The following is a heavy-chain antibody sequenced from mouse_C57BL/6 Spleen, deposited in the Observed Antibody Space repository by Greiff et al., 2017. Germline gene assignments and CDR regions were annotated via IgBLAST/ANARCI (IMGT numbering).Heavy chain of an antibody. CDR2: INPNNGGT. V-gene: IGHV1-26*01. CDR3: ARSGYYYGSSYRADY. D-gene: IGHD1-1*01. CDR1: GYTFTDYY. Sequence: EVQLQQSGPELVKPGASVKISCKASGYTFTDYYMNWVKQSHGKSLEWIGDINPNNGGTSYNQKFKGKATLTVDKSSSTAYMELRSLTSEDSAVYYCARSGYYYGSSYRADYWGQGTTLTVSS. J-gene: IGHJ2*01.